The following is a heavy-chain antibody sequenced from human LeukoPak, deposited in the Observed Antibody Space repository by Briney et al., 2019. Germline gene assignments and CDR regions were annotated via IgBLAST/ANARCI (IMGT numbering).Heavy chain of an antibody. D-gene: IGHD6-13*01. CDR2: ISTSSSHL. J-gene: IGHJ4*02. CDR1: GFTFSTYS. Sequence: KTGGSLRLSCAASGFTFSTYSMNWVRQAPGEGLEGVSSISTSSSHLYYADSVKGRFTISRDNAKNSVYLQMNSLRAEDTAVYYCAREIGSAARGRWGQGTLVTVSS. V-gene: IGHV3-21*04. CDR3: AREIGSAARGR.